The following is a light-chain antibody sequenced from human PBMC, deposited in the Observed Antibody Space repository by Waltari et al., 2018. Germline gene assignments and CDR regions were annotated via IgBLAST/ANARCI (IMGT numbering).Light chain of an antibody. Sequence: YVVTQPPSVSVAPGKTARLTCGGENIESKSVNWYQQKPGQAPVLVMFYDRDRPSGIPERFSGSNSGNTATLTSSWVEAGDEADYHCQVRDDTNNSGVFGGGTKLNVL. J-gene: IGLJ3*02. CDR3: QVRDDTNNSGV. V-gene: IGLV3-21*04. CDR2: YDR. CDR1: NIESKS.